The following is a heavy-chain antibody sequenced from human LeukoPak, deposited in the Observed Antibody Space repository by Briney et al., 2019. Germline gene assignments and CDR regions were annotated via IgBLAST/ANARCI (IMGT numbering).Heavy chain of an antibody. D-gene: IGHD3-22*01. CDR2: INPSDGST. CDR3: EVVPNY. J-gene: IGHJ4*02. CDR1: GYTFTSYD. Sequence: GASVKVSCKASGYTFTSYDMQWVRQAPGQGLEWVGIINPSDGSTSSAQKFQGRVTMTRDTSTSTVYMELSSLRSEDTAVYYCEVVPNYWGQGTLVTVSS. V-gene: IGHV1-46*01.